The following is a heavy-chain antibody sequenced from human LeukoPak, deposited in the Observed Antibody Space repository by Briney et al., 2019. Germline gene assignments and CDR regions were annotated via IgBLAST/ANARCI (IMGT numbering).Heavy chain of an antibody. CDR3: AKLGNYDLMIDY. J-gene: IGHJ4*02. Sequence: SETLSLTCAVYGGSFSGYYWGWIRQPPGKGLEWIGNIYHSGNTYYNPSLKSRVTISVDTSKNQFSLKLSSVTAADTAVYYCAKLGNYDLMIDYWGQGTLVTVSS. V-gene: IGHV4-34*01. D-gene: IGHD3-3*01. CDR1: GGSFSGYY. CDR2: IYHSGNT.